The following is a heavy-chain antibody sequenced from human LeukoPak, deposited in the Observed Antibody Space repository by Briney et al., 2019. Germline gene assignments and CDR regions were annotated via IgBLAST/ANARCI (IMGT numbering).Heavy chain of an antibody. CDR1: GGTFNSYA. D-gene: IGHD3-16*01. J-gene: IGHJ4*02. CDR2: IIPIFGTT. V-gene: IGHV1-69*06. Sequence: ASVKVSCKASGGTFNSYAVCWVRQAPGQGLEWMGGIIPIFGTTNYARKFRGRVTLTADKSTRTAYMELSSLRSEGTAVYYCARDNDSRAPPHFDYWGQGTLVTVSS. CDR3: ARDNDSRAPPHFDY.